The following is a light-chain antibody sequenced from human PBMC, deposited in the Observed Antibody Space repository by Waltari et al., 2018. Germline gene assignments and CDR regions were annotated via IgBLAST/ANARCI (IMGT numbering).Light chain of an antibody. CDR2: AAS. J-gene: IGKJ2*01. V-gene: IGKV1-39*01. CDR1: QSISGY. CDR3: QQGYSTPDT. Sequence: DIQMTQSPSSLSASVGDRVTITCRASQSISGYLNWYQQKPGKAPKFLIYAASSLQSGVPSRFSGSGSGTDFTLTISSLQPEDFATYYCQQGYSTPDTFGQGTKLEIK.